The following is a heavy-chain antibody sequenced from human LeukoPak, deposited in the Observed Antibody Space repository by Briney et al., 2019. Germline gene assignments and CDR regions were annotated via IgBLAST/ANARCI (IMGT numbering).Heavy chain of an antibody. D-gene: IGHD3-9*01. J-gene: IGHJ6*03. CDR1: GFTFSSYE. Sequence: GGSLRLSCAASGFTFSSYEMNWVRQAPGKGLEWVSYISSSGSTIYYADSVKGRFTISRDNAKNSLYLQMNSLRAEDTAVYYCASFDWLPPDYYYYYMDVWGKGTTVTISS. CDR2: ISSSGSTI. V-gene: IGHV3-48*03. CDR3: ASFDWLPPDYYYYYMDV.